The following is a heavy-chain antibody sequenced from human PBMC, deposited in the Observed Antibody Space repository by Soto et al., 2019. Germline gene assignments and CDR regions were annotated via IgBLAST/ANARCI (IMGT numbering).Heavy chain of an antibody. V-gene: IGHV3-23*01. CDR3: ANGPLNLAPAAMNDVTDY. CDR2: ISGSGGST. J-gene: IGHJ4*02. D-gene: IGHD2-2*01. Sequence: GGSLRLSCAASGFTFSSYAMSWVRQAPGKGLEWVSAISGSGGSTYYADSVKGRFTISRDNSKNTLYLQMNSLRAEDTAVYYCANGPLNLAPAAMNDVTDYWGQGTLVTVSS. CDR1: GFTFSSYA.